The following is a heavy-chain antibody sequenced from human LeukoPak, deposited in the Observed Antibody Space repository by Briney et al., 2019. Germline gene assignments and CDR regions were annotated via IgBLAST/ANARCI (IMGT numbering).Heavy chain of an antibody. CDR2: IRYDGSNK. Sequence: GGSLRLSCAASGFTFSSYGMHWVRQAPGKGLEWVAFIRYDGSNKYYADSVKGRFTISRDNSKNTLYLQMNSLRAEDTAVYYCAKGPVLLWFGELSGYDAFDIWGRGTMVTVSS. J-gene: IGHJ3*02. CDR3: AKGPVLLWFGELSGYDAFDI. CDR1: GFTFSSYG. V-gene: IGHV3-30*02. D-gene: IGHD3-10*01.